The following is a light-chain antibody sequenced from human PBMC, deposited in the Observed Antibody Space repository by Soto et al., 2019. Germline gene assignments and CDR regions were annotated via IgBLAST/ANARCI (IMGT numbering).Light chain of an antibody. J-gene: IGKJ1*01. Sequence: ENVLTQSPGTLSLSPGERATLSCRASQSVSSNYLAWYQQKPGQAPRLLVYGASSRATGIPDRFSGSGSGTDFTLTISRLEPEDVAVYYCQQYGSSRWTFGQGTKVEIK. CDR3: QQYGSSRWT. CDR2: GAS. CDR1: QSVSSNY. V-gene: IGKV3-20*01.